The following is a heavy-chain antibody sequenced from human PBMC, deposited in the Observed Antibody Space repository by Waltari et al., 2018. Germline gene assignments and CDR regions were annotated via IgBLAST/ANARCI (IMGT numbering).Heavy chain of an antibody. CDR1: GVSFSGYY. D-gene: IGHD4-17*01. CDR2: INPSGST. J-gene: IGHJ4*02. CDR3: ARRDYVFDY. V-gene: IGHV4-34*01. Sequence: QVPLQQWGAGLLKPSETLSLTCAVYGVSFSGYYCSWIRQPPGKGLEWIGEINPSGSTNYNPYLKSRVTISVDTSKNQFDLKLSAVTAADTAVYYCARRDYVFDYWGQGTLVTVSS.